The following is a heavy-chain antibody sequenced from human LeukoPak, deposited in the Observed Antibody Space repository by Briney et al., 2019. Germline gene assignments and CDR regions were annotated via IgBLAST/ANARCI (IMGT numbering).Heavy chain of an antibody. D-gene: IGHD3-16*02. J-gene: IGHJ4*02. CDR2: IYYSGST. CDR3: AREGRLGELSLGY. Sequence: SETLSLTCTVSGGSISSYYWSWIRQPPGKGLEWIGYIYYSGSTNYNPSLKSRATISVDTSKNQFSLKLSSVTAADTAVYYCAREGRLGELSLGYWGQGTLVTVSS. CDR1: GGSISSYY. V-gene: IGHV4-59*01.